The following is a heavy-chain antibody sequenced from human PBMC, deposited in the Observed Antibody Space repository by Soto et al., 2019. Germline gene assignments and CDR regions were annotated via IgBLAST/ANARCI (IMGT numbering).Heavy chain of an antibody. CDR3: ARGGGYCSGGSCYDYGMDV. Sequence: QVQLVQSGAEVKKPGSSVKVSCKASGGTFSSYTISWVRQAPGQGLEWMGRIIPILGIANYAQKFQGRVTITADKSTSTAYMGLSSLRSEDTAVYYCARGGGYCSGGSCYDYGMDVWGQGTTVTVSS. D-gene: IGHD2-15*01. CDR2: IIPILGIA. CDR1: GGTFSSYT. J-gene: IGHJ6*02. V-gene: IGHV1-69*02.